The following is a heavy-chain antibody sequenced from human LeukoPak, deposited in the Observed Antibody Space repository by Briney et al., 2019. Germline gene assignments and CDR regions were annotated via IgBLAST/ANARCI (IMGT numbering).Heavy chain of an antibody. CDR2: INAGNGNT. Sequence: ASVKVSCKASGYTFTSYVMHWVRQAPGQRLEWMGWINAGNGNTKYSREFQGRVTIARDTSASTAYMELSSLGFEDTAVYYCATSPHYYGSGSCPDYWGQGTLVTVS. CDR1: GYTFTSYV. D-gene: IGHD3-10*01. CDR3: ATSPHYYGSGSCPDY. J-gene: IGHJ4*02. V-gene: IGHV1-3*01.